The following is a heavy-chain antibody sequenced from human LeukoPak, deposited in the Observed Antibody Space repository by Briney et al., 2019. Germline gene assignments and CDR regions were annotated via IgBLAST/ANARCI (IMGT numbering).Heavy chain of an antibody. D-gene: IGHD5-12*01. J-gene: IGHJ4*02. CDR2: IIPILGIA. V-gene: IGHV1-69*04. Sequence: SVKVSCKASGGTFSSYAISWVRQAPGQGLEWMGRIIPILGIANYAQKFQGRVTITADKSTSTAYMELSSLRSEDTAVYYCAREARSGYDPYYFDYWGQGTLVTVSS. CDR3: AREARSGYDPYYFDY. CDR1: GGTFSSYA.